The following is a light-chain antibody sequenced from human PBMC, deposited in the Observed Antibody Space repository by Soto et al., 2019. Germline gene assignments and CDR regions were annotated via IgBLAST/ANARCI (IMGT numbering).Light chain of an antibody. J-gene: IGLJ1*01. Sequence: QSVLTQPPSASGTPGQRVTISCSGSSSNIGSNYVYWYQQLPGTAPKLLIYSNNQRPSGVPDRFSGSKSGTSASLAISGLRSEDEADYYCSSHGGSNNFYVFGTGTKLTVL. CDR2: SNN. CDR1: SSNIGSNY. V-gene: IGLV1-47*02. CDR3: SSHGGSNNFYV.